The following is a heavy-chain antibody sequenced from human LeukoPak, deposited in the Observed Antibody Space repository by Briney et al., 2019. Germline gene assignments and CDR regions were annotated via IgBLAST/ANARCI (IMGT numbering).Heavy chain of an antibody. Sequence: GGSLRLSCAASGFTFSSYSMNWVRQAPGKGLEWVSGLSGSGRGGSTYYAASVKGRFTISRENSKNTLYLQMNSLRAEDTAVYYCAKSLAAAGNYWGQGTLVTVSS. CDR2: LSGSGRGGST. D-gene: IGHD6-13*01. J-gene: IGHJ4*02. CDR1: GFTFSSYS. CDR3: AKSLAAAGNY. V-gene: IGHV3-23*01.